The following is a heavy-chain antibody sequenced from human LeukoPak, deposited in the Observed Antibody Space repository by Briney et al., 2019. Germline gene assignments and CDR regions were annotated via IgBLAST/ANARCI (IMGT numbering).Heavy chain of an antibody. CDR1: GGSISTYY. Sequence: SETLSLTCTVSGGSISTYYWNWIRQPPGKGLEWIGYVHYSGNTNYNPSLKSRVTIPLDTSKNQFSVKLTSVTAADTAMYYCAKSDGPGNYFDYWGQGALVAVSS. CDR2: VHYSGNT. D-gene: IGHD3-10*01. CDR3: AKSDGPGNYFDY. V-gene: IGHV4-59*01. J-gene: IGHJ4*02.